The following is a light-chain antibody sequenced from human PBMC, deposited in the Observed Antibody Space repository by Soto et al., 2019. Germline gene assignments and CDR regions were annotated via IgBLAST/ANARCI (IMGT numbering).Light chain of an antibody. CDR2: EVS. CDR3: SSYTRSSTYV. CDR1: SSDVGYYNY. J-gene: IGLJ1*01. Sequence: QSALTQPASVSGSPGQSITISCTGTSSDVGYYNYVSWNQQHPGKAPNLMIFEVSSRPSGVSNRFSGSKSGNTASLTISGLQAEDEADYYCSSYTRSSTYVFGTGTKVTVL. V-gene: IGLV2-14*01.